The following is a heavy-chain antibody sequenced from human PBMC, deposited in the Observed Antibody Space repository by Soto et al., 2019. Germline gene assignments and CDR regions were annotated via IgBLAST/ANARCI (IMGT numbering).Heavy chain of an antibody. Sequence: QVQLVESGGGVVQPGGSLRLSCAASGFRFNNYAIDWVRQAPGKGLAWVAFISFDGRKQYYGDSVQGRFSISRDDSKNTGFLQMSSLRPEDTAVYYCAKTIGLRLGELAPDFWGQGTLVTVSS. CDR2: ISFDGRKQ. CDR3: AKTIGLRLGELAPDF. J-gene: IGHJ4*02. CDR1: GFRFNNYA. V-gene: IGHV3-30*18. D-gene: IGHD3-16*01.